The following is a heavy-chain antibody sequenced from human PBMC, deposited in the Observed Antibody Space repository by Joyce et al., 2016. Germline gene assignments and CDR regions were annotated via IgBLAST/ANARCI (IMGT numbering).Heavy chain of an antibody. J-gene: IGHJ5*02. D-gene: IGHD6-6*01. CDR2: VYARGST. V-gene: IGHV4-61*02. CDR3: ARTDYSTSSRYFDP. Sequence: QVHLQESGPGLVKPSQTLSLTCTVSGGSISSGSYFWSWIRQPAGKGLEWIGRVYARGSTSYNPSLNSRVTMSIDTSRNQFSLKLSSETASDTAVYYCARTDYSTSSRYFDPWGQGTLVTVSS. CDR1: GGSISSGSYF.